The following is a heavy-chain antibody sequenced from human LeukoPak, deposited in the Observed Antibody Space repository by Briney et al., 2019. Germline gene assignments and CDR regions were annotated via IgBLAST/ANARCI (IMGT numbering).Heavy chain of an antibody. Sequence: GESLKISCKGSGNSFNTDWIAWVRQMPGKGLEWMGIIYIGDSDTRYSPSFEGQVTISADKSSKTAYLQWSSLQASDSAIYYCARPLDYYYGMGVWGQGTTVIVSS. J-gene: IGHJ6*02. CDR1: GNSFNTDW. CDR3: ARPLDYYYGMGV. CDR2: IYIGDSDT. V-gene: IGHV5-51*01.